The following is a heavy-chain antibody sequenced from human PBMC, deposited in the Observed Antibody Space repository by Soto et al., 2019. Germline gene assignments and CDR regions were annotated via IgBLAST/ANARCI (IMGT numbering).Heavy chain of an antibody. V-gene: IGHV3-15*01. CDR1: GFTFSNAW. D-gene: IGHD1-26*01. CDR3: TTDVRWEVPTLDY. CDR2: IKSQANGGAA. J-gene: IGHJ4*02. Sequence: EVQLVESGGGFVKPGGSLRLSCIASGFTFSNAWMTWVRQAPGKGLEWVGRIKSQANGGAAEYAAPVRGRFSISRDDSRNTMYLEMNSPNTEDTAVYYCTTDVRWEVPTLDYWGQGTLVTVSS.